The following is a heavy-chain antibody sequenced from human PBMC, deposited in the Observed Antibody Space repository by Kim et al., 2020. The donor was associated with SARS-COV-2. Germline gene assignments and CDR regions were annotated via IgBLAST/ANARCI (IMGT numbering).Heavy chain of an antibody. J-gene: IGHJ4*02. CDR2: T. CDR3: ATTPHYYFDY. V-gene: IGHV5-10-1*01. Sequence: TYYSPSFQGHVTISADKSISTAYLQWSSLKASDTAMYYCATTPHYYFDYWGQGTLVTVSS.